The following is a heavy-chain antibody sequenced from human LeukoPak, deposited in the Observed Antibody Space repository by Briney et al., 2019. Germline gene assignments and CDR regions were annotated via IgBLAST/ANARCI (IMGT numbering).Heavy chain of an antibody. J-gene: IGHJ6*03. D-gene: IGHD1-1*01. V-gene: IGHV1-69*05. Sequence: VKVSCKASAGTFSSYAISWVRQAPRHGLEWMGGIIPIFGTANYAQKFQGRVTITTDESTSTAYMELSSLRAEDTAVYYCASCTTWTRNYYYYYMDVWGKGTTVTVSS. CDR2: IIPIFGTA. CDR1: AGTFSSYA. CDR3: ASCTTWTRNYYYYYMDV.